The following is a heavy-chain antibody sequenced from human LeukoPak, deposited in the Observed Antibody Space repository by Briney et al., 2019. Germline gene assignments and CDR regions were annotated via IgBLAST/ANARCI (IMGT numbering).Heavy chain of an antibody. D-gene: IGHD3-22*01. CDR2: MYYSGRT. V-gene: IGHV4-30-4*01. CDR1: GGSISSGDYY. CDR3: ARPYYYDSRIDP. J-gene: IGHJ5*02. Sequence: SETLSLTCTVSGGSISSGDYYWSWIRRPPGKGLEWIAYMYYSGRTYYNPSLKSRVTMSADTSKNQLSLKLSSVTAADTAVYYCARPYYYDSRIDPWGQGILVTVSS.